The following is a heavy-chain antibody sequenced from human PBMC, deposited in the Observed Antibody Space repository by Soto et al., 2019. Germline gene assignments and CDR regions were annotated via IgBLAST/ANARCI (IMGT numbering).Heavy chain of an antibody. Sequence: GGSLRLSCAASGFTFNSYTMHWVRQAPGKGLEWDSSISSGNSYIYYADSVKARFTISRDNAKNSVYLQMNSLRAEDTAVYYCARDFYYDSDWGQGTLVTVSS. D-gene: IGHD3-22*01. CDR2: ISSGNSYI. CDR3: ARDFYYDSD. CDR1: GFTFNSYT. V-gene: IGHV3-21*01. J-gene: IGHJ4*02.